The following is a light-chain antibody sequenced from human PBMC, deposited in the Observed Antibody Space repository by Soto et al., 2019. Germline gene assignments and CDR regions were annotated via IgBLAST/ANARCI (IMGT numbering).Light chain of an antibody. V-gene: IGLV1-44*01. J-gene: IGLJ3*02. Sequence: QAVVTQPPSAAGTPGQRITISCSGSSSNIGSNSVNWYRQFPGTAPNLLIYTNDQRPSGVPDRFSGSKSGTSASLATSGPRSGEEADYYGGVGANRGRGGVFGGGTKRTVL. CDR3: GVGANRGRGGV. CDR2: TND. CDR1: SSNIGSNS.